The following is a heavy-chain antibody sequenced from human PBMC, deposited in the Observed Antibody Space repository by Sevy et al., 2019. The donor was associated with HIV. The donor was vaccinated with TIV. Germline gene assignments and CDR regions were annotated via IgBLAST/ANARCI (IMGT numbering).Heavy chain of an antibody. CDR2: IIPIFATT. CDR1: GGTFSTHT. CDR3: AKERQQVGLNY. Sequence: ASVKVSCRASGGTFSTHTISWVRQAPGQGLEWMGGIIPIFATTKYAQKFQDRVTITADESTSTVYMELTSLTSDDTALYYCAKERQQVGLNYWGQGTLVTVSS. J-gene: IGHJ4*02. V-gene: IGHV1-69*13. D-gene: IGHD2-2*01.